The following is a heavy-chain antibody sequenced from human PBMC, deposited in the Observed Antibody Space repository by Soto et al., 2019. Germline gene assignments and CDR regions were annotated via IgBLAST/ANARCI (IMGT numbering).Heavy chain of an antibody. CDR1: GFTFSNAW. Sequence: PGGSLRLSCAASGFTFSNAWMSWVRQAPGKGLEWVGRIKSKTDGGTTDYAAPVKGRFTISRDDSKNTLYLQMNSLKTEDTAVYYCTTDTSDILTGAIDYWGQGTLVTVSS. CDR2: IKSKTDGGTT. J-gene: IGHJ4*02. CDR3: TTDTSDILTGAIDY. V-gene: IGHV3-15*01. D-gene: IGHD3-9*01.